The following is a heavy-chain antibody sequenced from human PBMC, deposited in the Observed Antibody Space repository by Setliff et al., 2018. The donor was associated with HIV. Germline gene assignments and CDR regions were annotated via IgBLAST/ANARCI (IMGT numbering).Heavy chain of an antibody. CDR2: IDIGGDT. D-gene: IGHD2-21*01. CDR3: TRGHYSTFG. Sequence: GGSLRRSCAASGLTFNSHGMRWVRRGPGRGLQWVSPIDIGGDTYYPGSVKGRFTVSRENAKNTLYIQRNSLRAGDTAVYYCTRGHYSTFGWGQGTLVTVSS. V-gene: IGHV3-13*01. CDR1: GLTFNSHG. J-gene: IGHJ4*02.